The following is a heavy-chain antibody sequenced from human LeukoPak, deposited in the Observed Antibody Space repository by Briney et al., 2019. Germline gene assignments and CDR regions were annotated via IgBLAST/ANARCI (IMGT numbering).Heavy chain of an antibody. CDR3: TTAGGSYAY. V-gene: IGHV3-15*01. J-gene: IGHJ4*02. CDR2: IKSKTDGGTT. Sequence: GGSLRLSCAASGFIFNHHAMSWVRQAPGKGLEWVGRIKSKTDGGTTDYAAPVKGRFTISRDDSKNTLYLQMNNLKTEDTAVYYCTTAGGSYAYWGQGTLVTVSS. D-gene: IGHD1-26*01. CDR1: GFIFNHHA.